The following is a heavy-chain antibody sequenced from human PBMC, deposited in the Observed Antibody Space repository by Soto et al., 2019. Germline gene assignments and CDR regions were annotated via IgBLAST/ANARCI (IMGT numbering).Heavy chain of an antibody. D-gene: IGHD1-20*01. CDR1: GGSRSSFS. Sequence: PSQTMSVTCTVAGGSRSSFSWRWIRKHPGKGLEWIGYIYYSGSTNYNPSLKSRVTISVDTSKNQFSLKLSSVTAADTAVYYCARDGITTDAFDISGQGTMVTV. CDR3: ARDGITTDAFDI. J-gene: IGHJ3*02. CDR2: IYYSGST. V-gene: IGHV4-59*12.